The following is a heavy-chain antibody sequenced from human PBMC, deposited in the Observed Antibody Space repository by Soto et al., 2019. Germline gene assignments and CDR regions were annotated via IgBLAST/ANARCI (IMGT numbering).Heavy chain of an antibody. D-gene: IGHD6-13*01. J-gene: IGHJ6*02. V-gene: IGHV1-69*01. Sequence: QVQLVQSGAEVKKPGSSVKVSCKASGGTFSSYAISWVRQAPGQGLEWMGGIIPIFGTAKYAQKFQGRVTITADESTSTAYMELSSLRSEDTAVYYCARGAAAGMDYYYYGMDVWGQGTTVTVSS. CDR2: IIPIFGTA. CDR3: ARGAAAGMDYYYYGMDV. CDR1: GGTFSSYA.